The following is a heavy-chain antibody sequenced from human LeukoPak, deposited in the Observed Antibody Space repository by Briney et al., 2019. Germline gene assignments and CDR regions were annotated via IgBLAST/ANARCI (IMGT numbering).Heavy chain of an antibody. Sequence: SETLSLTCVVSGYSISIDCYWGWIRQPPGKGLEWIGNIYHSGGSYYNPSLKSRVTILVDTSKNQFSLKLSSVTAADTAVYYCSKAGTTGIHHWFDPWGQGNLVTVSS. J-gene: IGHJ5*02. CDR1: GYSISIDCY. D-gene: IGHD1-1*01. CDR2: IYHSGGS. CDR3: SKAGTTGIHHWFDP. V-gene: IGHV4-38-2*01.